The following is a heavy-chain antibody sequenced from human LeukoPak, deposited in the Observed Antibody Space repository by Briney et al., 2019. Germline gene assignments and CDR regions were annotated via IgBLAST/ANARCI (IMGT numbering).Heavy chain of an antibody. D-gene: IGHD3-22*01. CDR1: GGSISGYY. CDR2: IRYSGTT. J-gene: IGHJ4*02. V-gene: IGHV4-59*01. Sequence: SETLSLTCTVSGGSISGYYWSWIRQPPGKGLEWIGYIRYSGTTNYSPSLKSRATISVDTSKNQFSLNLISVTAADTAIYYCARVSSGGYFYTYYIDYWGQGTLVTVSS. CDR3: ARVSSGGYFYTYYIDY.